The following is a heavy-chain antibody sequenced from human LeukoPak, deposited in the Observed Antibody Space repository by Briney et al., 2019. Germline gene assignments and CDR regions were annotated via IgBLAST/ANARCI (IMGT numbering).Heavy chain of an antibody. CDR2: INHSGST. J-gene: IGHJ6*03. CDR3: ARVAPYCSSTSCYTHYYYYYMDV. V-gene: IGHV4-34*01. Sequence: SGTLSLTCAVYGGSFSGYYWSWIRQPPGKGLEWIGEINHSGSTNYNPSLKSRVTISVDTSKNQFSLKLSSVTAADTAVYYCARVAPYCSSTSCYTHYYYYYMDVWGKGTTVTVSS. D-gene: IGHD2-2*02. CDR1: GGSFSGYY.